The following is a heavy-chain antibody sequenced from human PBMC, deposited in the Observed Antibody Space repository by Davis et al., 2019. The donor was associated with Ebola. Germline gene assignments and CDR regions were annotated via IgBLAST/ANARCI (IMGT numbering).Heavy chain of an antibody. D-gene: IGHD6-19*01. CDR3: ARGSQWLGPDY. J-gene: IGHJ4*02. V-gene: IGHV4-59*01. CDR1: GFTFSSYW. CDR2: IYYSGTT. Sequence: GSLRLSCAASGFTFSSYWMHWVRQVPGKGLEWVGYIYYSGTTHYNPSLRGRVTISVDTSKKHFSLKLGSVTAADTAVYYCARGSQWLGPDYWGQGTLVTVSS.